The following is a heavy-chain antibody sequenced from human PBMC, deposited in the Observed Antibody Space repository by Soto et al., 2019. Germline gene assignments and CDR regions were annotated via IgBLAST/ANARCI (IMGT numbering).Heavy chain of an antibody. CDR3: ARSFDDRWIVVVPAANTLYYGIDV. J-gene: IGHJ6*02. Sequence: VQLVQSGTEVKKPGSSVKVSCKASGGTLSNNAISWVRQAPGQGLEWMGGVIPLSATTNYAQKFQARVKITAASSTSTASMQLTSLTSEDTAHYYYARSFDDRWIVVVPAANTLYYGIDVWGPGTTVTVSS. CDR1: GGTLSNNA. D-gene: IGHD2-2*01. CDR2: VIPLSATT. V-gene: IGHV1-69*06.